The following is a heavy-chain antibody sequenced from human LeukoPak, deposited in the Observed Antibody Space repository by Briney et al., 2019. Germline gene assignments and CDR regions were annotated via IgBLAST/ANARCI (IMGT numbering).Heavy chain of an antibody. J-gene: IGHJ4*02. Sequence: GGSLRLSCAASGFTFDDYDMHWVRQAPGKGLEWVSGITWNSHSIAYADSVKGRFTISRDNAKNSLYLQMNSLRAEDTALYYCARAQWELPPDYWGQGTLVTVSS. CDR1: GFTFDDYD. CDR3: ARAQWELPPDY. CDR2: ITWNSHSI. V-gene: IGHV3-9*01. D-gene: IGHD1-26*01.